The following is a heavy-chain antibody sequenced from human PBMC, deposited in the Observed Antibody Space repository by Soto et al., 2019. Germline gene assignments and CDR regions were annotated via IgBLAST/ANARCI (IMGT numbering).Heavy chain of an antibody. CDR1: GFTFSGYA. V-gene: IGHV3-30-3*01. Sequence: QVQLVESGGGVVQPGRSLRLSCAASGFTFSGYAMHWVRQAPGKGLEWVAVISYDGSNKYYADSVKGRFTISRDNSKNTLYLQMNSRRAEDTAVYYCARETYYDFWSGPYYGMDVWGQGTTVTVSS. CDR3: ARETYYDFWSGPYYGMDV. J-gene: IGHJ6*02. CDR2: ISYDGSNK. D-gene: IGHD3-3*01.